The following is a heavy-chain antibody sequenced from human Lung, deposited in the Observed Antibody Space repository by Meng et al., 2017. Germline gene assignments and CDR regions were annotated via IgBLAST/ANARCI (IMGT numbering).Heavy chain of an antibody. V-gene: IGHV3-15*02. D-gene: IGHD3-9*01. Sequence: GNRVGFGGALVKPWGSLRLSCAASGFYFSTAWMSWVRQAPGKGLEWVGRIKSNTDGGTTEYAAPVTGRFTISRDDSKSTLNLHLSGLRTDDTGVYYCTWDDKAVSDYWGQGTLVTVSS. CDR1: GFYFSTAW. CDR2: IKSNTDGGTT. J-gene: IGHJ4*02. CDR3: TWDDKAVSDY.